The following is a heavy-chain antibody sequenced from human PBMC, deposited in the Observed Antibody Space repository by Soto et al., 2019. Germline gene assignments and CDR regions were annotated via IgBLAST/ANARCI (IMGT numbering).Heavy chain of an antibody. J-gene: IGHJ4*02. V-gene: IGHV3-13*01. CDR3: ARSNPATGPPYYFDY. CDR1: GFTFSSYD. CDR2: IGTAGDT. Sequence: SLRLSCAASGFTFSSYDMHWVRQATGKGLEWVSAIGTAGDTYYPGSVKGRFTISRENAKNSLYLQMNSLRAEDTAVYYCARSNPATGPPYYFDYWGQGTLVTVSS.